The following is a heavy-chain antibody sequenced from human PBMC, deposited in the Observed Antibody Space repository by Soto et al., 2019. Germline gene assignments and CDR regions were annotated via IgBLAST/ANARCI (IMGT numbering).Heavy chain of an antibody. CDR3: ARDLAPGDYYYYGMDV. CDR1: GFTFSSYS. CDR2: ISSSSSTI. Sequence: EVQLVESGGGLVQPGGSLRLSCAASGFTFSSYSMNWFRQAPGKGLEWVSYISSSSSTIYYADSVKGRFTISRDNAKNSLYLQMDSLRDEDTAVYYCARDLAPGDYYYYGMDVWGQGTTVTVSS. J-gene: IGHJ6*02. D-gene: IGHD3-10*01. V-gene: IGHV3-48*02.